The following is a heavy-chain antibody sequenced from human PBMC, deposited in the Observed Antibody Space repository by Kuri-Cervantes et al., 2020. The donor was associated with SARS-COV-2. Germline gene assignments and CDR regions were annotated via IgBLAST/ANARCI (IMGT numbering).Heavy chain of an antibody. CDR3: ARDKGFLEWWDYYYYGMEV. CDR1: GFTFSSYS. J-gene: IGHJ6*02. CDR2: ISSSSSYI. Sequence: GESLKISCAASGFTFSSYSMNWVRQAPGKGLEWVSSISSSSSYIYYADSVKGRFTISRDNAKNSLYLQMNSLRAEDTAVYYCARDKGFLEWWDYYYYGMEVWGQGTTVTVSS. D-gene: IGHD3-3*01. V-gene: IGHV3-21*01.